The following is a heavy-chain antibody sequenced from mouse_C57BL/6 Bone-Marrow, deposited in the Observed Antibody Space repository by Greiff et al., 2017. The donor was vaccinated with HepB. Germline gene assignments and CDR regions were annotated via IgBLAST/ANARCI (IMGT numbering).Heavy chain of an antibody. J-gene: IGHJ1*03. CDR2: ISYDGSN. CDR3: ARDIYYYGSSYLLWYFDV. Sequence: DVQLQESGPGLVKPSQSLSLTCSVTGYSITSGYYWNWIRQFPGNKLEWMGYISYDGSNNYNPSLKNRISITRDTSKNQFFLKLNSVTTEDTATYYCARDIYYYGSSYLLWYFDVWGTGTTVTVSS. V-gene: IGHV3-6*01. CDR1: GYSITSGYY. D-gene: IGHD1-1*01.